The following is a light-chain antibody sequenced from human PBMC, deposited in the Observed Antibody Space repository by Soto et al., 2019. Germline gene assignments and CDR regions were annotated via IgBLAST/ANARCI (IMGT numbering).Light chain of an antibody. Sequence: EIVLTQSPGSLSLSLGERATLSCRASQSVDSAFFAWYQQKPGQPPRLLMYGASRRATGIPDRFSGSGSGTEFTLTISRLEPEDFAVYYCQQYASSLTFGHGTQVEI. CDR2: GAS. J-gene: IGKJ1*01. CDR3: QQYASSLT. V-gene: IGKV3-20*01. CDR1: QSVDSAF.